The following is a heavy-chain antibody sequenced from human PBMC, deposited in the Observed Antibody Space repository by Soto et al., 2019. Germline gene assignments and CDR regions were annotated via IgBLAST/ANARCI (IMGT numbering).Heavy chain of an antibody. V-gene: IGHV4-39*01. CDR1: GVSISGTSYY. D-gene: IGHD3-16*02. CDR3: ARHGSF. J-gene: IGHJ1*01. CDR2: IYYSGET. Sequence: QLQLQESGPGLVKPSETLSLTCTVSGVSISGTSYYWGWILQTPAKGLEWIGTIYYSGETFYNPSLKTRVTISIDTSKNHFSLNLTSVTAADTAIYYCARHGSFWGQGALVTVSS.